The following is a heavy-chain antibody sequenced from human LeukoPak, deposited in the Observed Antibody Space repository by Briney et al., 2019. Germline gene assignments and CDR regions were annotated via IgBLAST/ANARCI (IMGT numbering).Heavy chain of an antibody. J-gene: IGHJ4*02. CDR3: AKSISPGSTTGIDY. Sequence: HPGPSLRLSCAPSRFTSSSYSMSWSRHPPGKGLEGFSAFIVSGVRTSYAASVKGRFTNSRDTTTNSLYLQIISLRVEDPAIYYCAKSISPGSTTGIDYWGQGTLVTVSS. D-gene: IGHD4-17*01. CDR2: FIVSGVRT. V-gene: IGHV3-23*01. CDR1: RFTSSSYS.